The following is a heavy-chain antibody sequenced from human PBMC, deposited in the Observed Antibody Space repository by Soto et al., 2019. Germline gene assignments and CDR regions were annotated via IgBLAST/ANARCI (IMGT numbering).Heavy chain of an antibody. V-gene: IGHV3-23*01. CDR2: ISGRGGST. CDR3: AKGSAPRRPYCFDY. Sequence: GGSLRLSCAASGFTFSSYAMSWVRQAPGKGLEWVSAISGRGGSTYYADSVKGRFTISRDNSKNTLYLQMDTLRAEDTAKYYCAKGSAPRRPYCFDYWGQGILVTVSS. J-gene: IGHJ4*02. CDR1: GFTFSSYA. D-gene: IGHD6-6*01.